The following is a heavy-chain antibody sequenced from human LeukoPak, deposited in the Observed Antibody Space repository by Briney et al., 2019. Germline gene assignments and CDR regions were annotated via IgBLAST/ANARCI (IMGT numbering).Heavy chain of an antibody. CDR3: ATVTVRGVITVYFDY. J-gene: IGHJ4*02. D-gene: IGHD3-10*01. CDR2: FDPEGGET. V-gene: IGHV1-24*01. CDR1: GYTLTELS. Sequence: ASVTVSCKVSGYTLTELSMHWVRQAPGKGLEWMGGFDPEGGETIYAQKFQGRVTMTEDTSTDTAYMELSSLRSEDTAVYYCATVTVRGVITVYFDYWGQGTLVTVSS.